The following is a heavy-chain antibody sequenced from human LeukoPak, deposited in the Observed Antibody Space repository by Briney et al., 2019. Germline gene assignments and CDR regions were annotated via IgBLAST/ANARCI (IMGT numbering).Heavy chain of an antibody. D-gene: IGHD6-19*01. CDR2: INHSGST. J-gene: IGHJ5*02. CDR3: ARGSAVAGTYWFDP. Sequence: SETLSLTCAVYGGSFSGYYWSSIRQPPGKGLEWIGEINHSGSTNYNPSLKSRVTISVDTSKNQFSLKLSSVTAADTAVYYCARGSAVAGTYWFDPWGQGTLVTVSS. CDR1: GGSFSGYY. V-gene: IGHV4-34*01.